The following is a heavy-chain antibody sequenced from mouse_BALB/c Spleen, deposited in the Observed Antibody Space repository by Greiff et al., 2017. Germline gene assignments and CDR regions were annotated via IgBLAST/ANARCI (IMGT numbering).Heavy chain of an antibody. CDR2: IDPENGDT. J-gene: IGHJ2*01. V-gene: IGHV14-4*02. CDR3: NAQSDY. Sequence: VQLQQSGAELVRSGASVKLSCTASGFNIKDYYMHWVKQRPEQGLEWIGWIDPENGDTEYAPKFQGKATMTAGTSSNTAYLQLSSLTSEDTAVYYCNAQSDYWGQGTTLTVSS. CDR1: GFNIKDYY.